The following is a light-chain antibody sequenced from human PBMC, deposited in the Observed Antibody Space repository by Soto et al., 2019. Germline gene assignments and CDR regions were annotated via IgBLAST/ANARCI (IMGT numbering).Light chain of an antibody. CDR3: QQYNNWPPTFT. CDR2: GAS. V-gene: IGKV3-15*01. CDR1: QSVSSN. Sequence: EIVMTQSPATLSVSPGERATLSCRASQSVSSNLAWYQQKPGQAPRLLIYGASTRATGIPARFSGSGSGTDFTLTISRLQSEDFAVYYWQQYNNWPPTFTFGPGTQVDSK. J-gene: IGKJ3*01.